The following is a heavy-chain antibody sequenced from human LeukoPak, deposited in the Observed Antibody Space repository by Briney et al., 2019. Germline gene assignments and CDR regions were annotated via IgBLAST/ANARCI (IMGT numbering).Heavy chain of an antibody. Sequence: GRSLRLSCAASGFTFDDYAMHWVRQTPGKGLEWVSGISWNSGNIGYADSVKGRFTISRDSAKSSLYLQMNSLRPEDTALYYCAKAMSYGSSTVADHWGLGTLVTVSS. CDR1: GFTFDDYA. J-gene: IGHJ4*02. V-gene: IGHV3-9*01. D-gene: IGHD6-6*01. CDR2: ISWNSGNI. CDR3: AKAMSYGSSTVADH.